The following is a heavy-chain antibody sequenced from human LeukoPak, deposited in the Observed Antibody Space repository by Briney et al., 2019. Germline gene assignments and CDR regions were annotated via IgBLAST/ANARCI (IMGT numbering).Heavy chain of an antibody. CDR2: MDPNSGNT. CDR3: ARGRSDTIFGVVISYYMDV. Sequence: ASVKVSCKASGYTFTSYDINWVRQATGQGLEWMGWMDPNSGNTGYAQKFQGRVTMTRNTSISTAYMELSSLRSEDTAVYYCARGRSDTIFGVVISYYMDVWGKGTTVTVSS. D-gene: IGHD3-3*01. J-gene: IGHJ6*03. V-gene: IGHV1-8*01. CDR1: GYTFTSYD.